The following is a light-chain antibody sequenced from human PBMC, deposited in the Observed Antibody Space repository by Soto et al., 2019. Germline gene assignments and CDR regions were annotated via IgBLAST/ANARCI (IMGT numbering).Light chain of an antibody. CDR3: SSYRSNNILV. Sequence: QSALTQPASVSGSPGQSITISCTGTTSDVGGYNYVSWYQQHPGKAPKLIIYEVTNRPSGVSNRFSGSKSGNTASLTISGLQAEDEADYYCSSYRSNNILVFGGGTKLTVL. CDR1: TSDVGGYNY. J-gene: IGLJ3*02. V-gene: IGLV2-14*01. CDR2: EVT.